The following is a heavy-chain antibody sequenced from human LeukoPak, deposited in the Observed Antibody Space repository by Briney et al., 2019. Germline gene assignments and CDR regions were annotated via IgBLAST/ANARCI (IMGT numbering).Heavy chain of an antibody. V-gene: IGHV3-7*01. CDR2: IKQDGSEK. CDR3: ARNSYYDILTGYYMALSPFDP. J-gene: IGHJ5*02. Sequence: GGSLRLSCAASGFTFSSYWMSWVRQAPGKGLEWVANIKQDGSEKYYVDSVKDRFTISRDNAKNSPYLQMNSLRAEDTAVYYCARNSYYDILTGYYMALSPFDPWGQGTLVTVSS. D-gene: IGHD3-9*01. CDR1: GFTFSSYW.